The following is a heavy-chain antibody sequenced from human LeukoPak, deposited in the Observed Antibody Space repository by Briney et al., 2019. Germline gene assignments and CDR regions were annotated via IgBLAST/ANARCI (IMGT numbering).Heavy chain of an antibody. D-gene: IGHD1-20*01. V-gene: IGHV3-7*04. CDR3: ARIRYNWNGMDV. J-gene: IGHJ6*02. Sequence: GGSLRLSCAASEFTFSCYWMTWVRQAPGKGLEWVANIYKDGSEKYYVDSVKGRFTISRDNAKNSMYLQMNSLRAEDTAVYYCARIRYNWNGMDVWGQGTTVTVSS. CDR2: IYKDGSEK. CDR1: EFTFSCYW.